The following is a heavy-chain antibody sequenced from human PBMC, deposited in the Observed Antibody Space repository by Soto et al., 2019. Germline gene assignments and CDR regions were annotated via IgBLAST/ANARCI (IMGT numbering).Heavy chain of an antibody. Sequence: GSLRLSCAASGFTFSSYWIHGVRQAPGKGLEWVSGINSDGSKTSYADSVRGRFTISRDNSKNTLYLQMNSLRAEDTAVYYCAREIKKGNDRAVDYWGQGTLVTVSS. CDR3: AREIKKGNDRAVDY. V-gene: IGHV3-74*01. D-gene: IGHD3-22*01. CDR2: INSDGSKT. J-gene: IGHJ4*02. CDR1: GFTFSSYW.